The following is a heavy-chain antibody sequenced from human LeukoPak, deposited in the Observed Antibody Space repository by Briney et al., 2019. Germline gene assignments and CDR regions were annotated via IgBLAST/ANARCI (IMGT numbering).Heavy chain of an antibody. CDR1: GGSISSYY. CDR2: ISYSGST. CDR3: AREGTAGTNLNWFDP. V-gene: IGHV4-59*01. D-gene: IGHD1-1*01. J-gene: IGHJ5*02. Sequence: SETLSLTCTVSGGSISSYYWSWIRQPPGKGLEWIGYISYSGSTNFNPSLKSRVTISVDTSKNQFSLKLSSVTAADTAVYYCAREGTAGTNLNWFDPWGQGILVTVSS.